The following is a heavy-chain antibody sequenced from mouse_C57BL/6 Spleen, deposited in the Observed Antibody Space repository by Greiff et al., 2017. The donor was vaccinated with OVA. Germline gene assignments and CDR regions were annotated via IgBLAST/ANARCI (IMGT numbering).Heavy chain of an antibody. Sequence: QVQLQQSGAELVKPGASVKLSCTASGFNIKDYYINWVKQRPGQGLEWIARIYPGSGNTYYNEKFKGKATLTAEKSSSTAYMQLSSLTSEDSAVYFCARGDYDYDEGFAYWGQGTLVTVSA. D-gene: IGHD2-4*01. CDR2: IYPGSGNT. J-gene: IGHJ3*01. CDR3: ARGDYDYDEGFAY. CDR1: GFNIKDYY. V-gene: IGHV1-76*01.